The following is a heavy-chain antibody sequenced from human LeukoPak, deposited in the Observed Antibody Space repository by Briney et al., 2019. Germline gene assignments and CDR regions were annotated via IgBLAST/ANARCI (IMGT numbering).Heavy chain of an antibody. CDR2: IIPIFGTA. CDR1: GGTFSSYA. J-gene: IGHJ3*02. V-gene: IGHV1-69*05. Sequence: ASVKVSCKASGGTFSSYAISWVRQAPGQGLEWMGGIIPIFGTANYAQKFQGRVTITTDESTSTAYMELSRLRSDDTAVYYCAISYTVRNVFDIWGQGTMVTVSS. CDR3: AISYTVRNVFDI. D-gene: IGHD2-2*02.